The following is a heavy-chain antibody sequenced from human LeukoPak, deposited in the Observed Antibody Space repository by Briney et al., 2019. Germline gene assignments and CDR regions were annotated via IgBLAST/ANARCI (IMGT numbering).Heavy chain of an antibody. V-gene: IGHV4-59*08. J-gene: IGHJ4*02. Sequence: SETLSLTCTVSGGSISNYFWSWIRQPPGKGLEWIGYIYYSGGTNYNPSLKSRVTISVDTSKNQFSLKLSSVTAADTAVYYCARDYGDYDFDYWGQGTLVTVSS. CDR3: ARDYGDYDFDY. CDR2: IYYSGGT. CDR1: GGSISNYF. D-gene: IGHD4-17*01.